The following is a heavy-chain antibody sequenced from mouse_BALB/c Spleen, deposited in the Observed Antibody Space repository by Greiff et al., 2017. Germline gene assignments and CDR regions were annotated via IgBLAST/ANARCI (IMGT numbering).Heavy chain of an antibody. J-gene: IGHJ3*01. V-gene: IGHV14-3*02. Sequence: EVQLQQSGAELVKPGASVKLSCTASGFNIKDTYMHWVKQRPEQGLEWIGRIDPANGNTKYDPKFQGKATITADTSSNTAYLQLSSLTSEDTAVYYCASRYYGSSYWFAYWGQGTLVTVSA. CDR1: GFNIKDTY. D-gene: IGHD1-1*01. CDR2: IDPANGNT. CDR3: ASRYYGSSYWFAY.